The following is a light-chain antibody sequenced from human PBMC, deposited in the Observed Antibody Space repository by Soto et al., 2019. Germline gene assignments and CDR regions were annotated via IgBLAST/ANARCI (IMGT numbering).Light chain of an antibody. V-gene: IGKV1-5*03. CDR1: QSISSW. J-gene: IGKJ1*01. Sequence: DIQMTQSPSTLSASVGDRITINCRASQSISSWLDWYQQKPGKAPTLLLYKASSLESGVPSRFSGSGSGTKFTLSISSLQPDDFATYYGQQYSSYCKFGQGSKVDSK. CDR3: QQYSSYCK. CDR2: KAS.